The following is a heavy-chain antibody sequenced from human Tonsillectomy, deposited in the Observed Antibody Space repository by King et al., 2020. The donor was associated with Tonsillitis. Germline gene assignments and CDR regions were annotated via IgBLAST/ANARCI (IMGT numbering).Heavy chain of an antibody. CDR3: ARPRHCGSDCYSHYYFDY. D-gene: IGHD2-21*02. V-gene: IGHV5-51*01. J-gene: IGHJ4*02. CDR1: GYSFTSYW. Sequence: VQLVESGAEVKKPGESLNISCKGSGYSFTSYWIGWVRQMPGKGLEWMGIIYPGDSDTRYSPSFQGQVTISADKSISTAYLQWSSLKASDTAMYYCARPRHCGSDCYSHYYFDYWGKGTLVTVSS. CDR2: IYPGDSDT.